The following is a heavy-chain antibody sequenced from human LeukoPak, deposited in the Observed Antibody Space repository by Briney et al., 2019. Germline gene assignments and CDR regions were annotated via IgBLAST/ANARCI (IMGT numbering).Heavy chain of an antibody. D-gene: IGHD2-15*01. V-gene: IGHV4-39*01. J-gene: IGHJ4*02. CDR2: IYYSGGT. CDR3: ARRMVAATPGHY. Sequence: SETLSLTCTVSGGSISSTTYYWGWIRQPPGKDLEWIGNIYYSGGTYYNPSLKSRVTISVDTSKNQFSLKLSSVTAADTAVYYCARRMVAATPGHYWGQGTLVTISS. CDR1: GGSISSTTYY.